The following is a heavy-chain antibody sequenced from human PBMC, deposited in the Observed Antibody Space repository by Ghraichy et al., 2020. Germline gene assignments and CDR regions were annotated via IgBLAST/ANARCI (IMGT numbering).Heavy chain of an antibody. Sequence: SCAASGFTFSSYWMHWVRQAPGKGLVWVSRINSDGSSTSYADSVKGRFTISRDNAKNTLYLQMNSLRAEDTAVYYCARDHLGYCSSTSCYPANYYGMDVWGQGTTVTVSS. CDR2: INSDGSST. D-gene: IGHD2-2*01. CDR3: ARDHLGYCSSTSCYPANYYGMDV. CDR1: GFTFSSYW. J-gene: IGHJ6*02. V-gene: IGHV3-74*01.